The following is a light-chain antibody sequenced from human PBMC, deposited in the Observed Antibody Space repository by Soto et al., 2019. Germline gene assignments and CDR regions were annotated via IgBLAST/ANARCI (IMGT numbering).Light chain of an antibody. V-gene: IGKV1-39*01. Sequence: DIQMTQSPSSLSASVGDRVTISCRASQNIYIYLNWYQQKPGKAPKLLIYGASNLRSGVPSRFSGSVSGSDFTLSISSLQPEDFATYFCQQSYSTLPTFGPGTKVDIK. CDR2: GAS. CDR3: QQSYSTLPT. CDR1: QNIYIY. J-gene: IGKJ3*01.